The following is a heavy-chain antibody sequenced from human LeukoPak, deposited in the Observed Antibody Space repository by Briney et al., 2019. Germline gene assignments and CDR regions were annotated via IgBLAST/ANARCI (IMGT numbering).Heavy chain of an antibody. CDR3: AKEEYSSSWPPDS. Sequence: GGSLRLSCAASGFTFDEYAMHWVRQAPGKGLEWVSLISWDGGSTYYADSVKGRFTISRDNSKNSLYLQMNSLRAEDTALYYCAKEEYSSSWPPDSWGQGTLVTVSS. V-gene: IGHV3-43D*04. J-gene: IGHJ5*01. CDR2: ISWDGGST. D-gene: IGHD6-13*01. CDR1: GFTFDEYA.